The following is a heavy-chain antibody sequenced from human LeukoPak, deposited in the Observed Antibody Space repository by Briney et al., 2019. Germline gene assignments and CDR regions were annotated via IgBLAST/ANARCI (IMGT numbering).Heavy chain of an antibody. V-gene: IGHV4-38-2*02. CDR1: RYSITSAYY. Sequence: SETLSLTCTVSRYSITSAYYWGWIRQPPGKGLEWIGSFFLKGSTYYNPSLKSRVTISVDTSKNQFSLTLSSVTAADTAVYYCARVARCTSCFDVDYWGQGTLVTVSS. CDR2: FFLKGST. J-gene: IGHJ4*02. CDR3: ARVARCTSCFDVDY. D-gene: IGHD2-2*01.